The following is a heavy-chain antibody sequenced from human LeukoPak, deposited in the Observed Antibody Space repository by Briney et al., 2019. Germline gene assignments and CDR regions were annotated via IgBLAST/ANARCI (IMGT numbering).Heavy chain of an antibody. CDR1: GFTFSGSA. Sequence: PGGSPKLSCAASGFTFSGSAMHWVRQASGKGLEWVGRIRSKANSYATAYAASVKGRFTISRDDSKNTAYLQMNGLKTEDTAVYYCLLSNLHYYYYYMDVWGKGTTVTVSS. J-gene: IGHJ6*03. CDR3: LLSNLHYYYYYMDV. V-gene: IGHV3-73*01. CDR2: IRSKANSYAT.